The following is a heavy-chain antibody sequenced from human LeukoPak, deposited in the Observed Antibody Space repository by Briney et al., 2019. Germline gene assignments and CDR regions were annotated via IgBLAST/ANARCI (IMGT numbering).Heavy chain of an antibody. CDR1: DINSGNHW. CDR2: IKQDGIET. CDR3: ARFIASPGPDAFDI. Sequence: GGSLRRSCAASDINSGNHWMSWLRQAPGRRLEWLANIKQDGIETYYLDSVKGRFTIPRDSARNSVYLQMNSLRADETAVYFCARFIASPGPDAFDIWGQGTLVTVSS. J-gene: IGHJ3*02. D-gene: IGHD6-13*01. V-gene: IGHV3-7*01.